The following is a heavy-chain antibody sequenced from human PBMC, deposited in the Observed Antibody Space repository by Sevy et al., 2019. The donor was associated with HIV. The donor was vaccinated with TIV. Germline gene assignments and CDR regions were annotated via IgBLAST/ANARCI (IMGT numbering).Heavy chain of an antibody. D-gene: IGHD4-17*01. J-gene: IGHJ6*02. CDR1: GGSISSGGYY. V-gene: IGHV4-31*03. CDR3: ARDQVTTEVGGMDV. Sequence: SETLSLTCTVSGGSISSGGYYWSWIRQHPGKGLEWIGYIYYSGSTYYNPSLKSRVTISVDTSKNQFSLKLSSVTAADTAVYYCARDQVTTEVGGMDVWGQGTTVTVSS. CDR2: IYYSGST.